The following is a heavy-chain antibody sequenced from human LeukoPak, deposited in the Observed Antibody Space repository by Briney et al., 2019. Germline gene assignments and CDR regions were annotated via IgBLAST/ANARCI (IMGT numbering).Heavy chain of an antibody. CDR3: ARGRLGVDP. CDR2: INHSGNT. V-gene: IGHV4-34*01. D-gene: IGHD1-26*01. CDR1: GGSFSGHY. J-gene: IGHJ5*02. Sequence: PSETLSLTCAVFGGSFSGHYWSWIRQPPGKGLEWIGEINHSGNTNYNPPLRSRVTISVDTSKNQFSLRLNSLTAADTAVYYCARGRLGVDPWGQGTLVTVSS.